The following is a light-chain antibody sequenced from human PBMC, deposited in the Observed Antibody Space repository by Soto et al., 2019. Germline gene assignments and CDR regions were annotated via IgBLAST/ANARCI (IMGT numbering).Light chain of an antibody. Sequence: IVLTQSPGTVSLSPGERATLSCRASQSVSSSYLAWYQQKPGQAPRLLIYGASSMATGVPDRFSGSGSGTDFTLTISSLEPEDFAVYYCQQYYSSPLTFGGGTKVEIK. V-gene: IGKV3-20*01. CDR2: GAS. CDR3: QQYYSSPLT. J-gene: IGKJ4*01. CDR1: QSVSSSY.